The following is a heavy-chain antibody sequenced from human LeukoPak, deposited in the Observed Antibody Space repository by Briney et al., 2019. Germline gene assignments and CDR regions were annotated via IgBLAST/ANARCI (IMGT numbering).Heavy chain of an antibody. V-gene: IGHV1-69*10. D-gene: IGHD2-15*01. CDR2: IIPILGIA. Sequence: GASVKVSCKASGGTFSSYAISWVRQAPGQGLEWMGGIIPILGIANYAQKFQGRVTITADKSTSTAYMELSSLRSEDTAVYYCAREAQTRILHAFDIWGQGTMVTVSS. CDR3: AREAQTRILHAFDI. CDR1: GGTFSSYA. J-gene: IGHJ3*02.